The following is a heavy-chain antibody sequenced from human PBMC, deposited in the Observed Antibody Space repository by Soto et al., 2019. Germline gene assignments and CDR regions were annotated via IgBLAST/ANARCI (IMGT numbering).Heavy chain of an antibody. CDR3: AKDYLRWAQS. V-gene: IGHV3-23*01. Sequence: DVQLLESGGGLEQPGGSLRLSCEASGFTFSDYGMSWVRQAPGKGLEWVSAISGSGSTFYADSVKGRFTISRDNSKNTLYLQMNIPRADDTVVYYRAKDYLRWAQSWGQGTLVTVSS. CDR1: GFTFSDYG. J-gene: IGHJ5*02. CDR2: ISGSGST. D-gene: IGHD1-26*01.